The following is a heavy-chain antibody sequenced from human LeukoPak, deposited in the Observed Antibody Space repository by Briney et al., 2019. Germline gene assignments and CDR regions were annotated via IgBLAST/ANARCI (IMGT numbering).Heavy chain of an antibody. V-gene: IGHV3-7*04. D-gene: IGHD6-19*01. CDR2: IKQDGSEQ. J-gene: IGHJ4*02. CDR3: AGGSGWLIDY. Sequence: PGGSLRLSCAASAITFSSQYMSWVRQAPGKGLEWVAKIKQDGSEQYYLDSVKGRFTISRDNAKNLLYLQMNSLRAEDTAIYYCAGGSGWLIDYWGQGTLVTVSS. CDR1: AITFSSQY.